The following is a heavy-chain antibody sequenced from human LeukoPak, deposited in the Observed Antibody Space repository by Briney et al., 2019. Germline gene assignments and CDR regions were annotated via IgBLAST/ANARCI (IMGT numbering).Heavy chain of an antibody. V-gene: IGHV1-2*02. Sequence: ASVKVPCKASGYTFTAYYIHWVRQAPGQGREWMGWINPNSGGTNYAQKFQGRVTMTRDTSISTAYMELSRLRSDDTAVYYCATTLRRHFDYWGQGTLVTVSS. D-gene: IGHD2/OR15-2a*01. J-gene: IGHJ4*02. CDR1: GYTFTAYY. CDR2: INPNSGGT. CDR3: ATTLRRHFDY.